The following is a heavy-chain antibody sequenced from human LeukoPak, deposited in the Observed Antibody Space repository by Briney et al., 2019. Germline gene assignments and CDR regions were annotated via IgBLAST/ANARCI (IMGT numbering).Heavy chain of an antibody. V-gene: IGHV3-7*01. CDR3: VKVSIAVAGTDY. D-gene: IGHD6-13*01. CDR2: IKEDGSEK. J-gene: IGHJ4*02. Sequence: PGGSLRLSCAASGFIFSNYWMTWVRQAPRNGLEALANIKEDGSEKYYLVSVSGGFTISTDNAKNTLYLQMNSLRAEDTAVYYCVKVSIAVAGTDYWGQGNLVTVSS. CDR1: GFIFSNYW.